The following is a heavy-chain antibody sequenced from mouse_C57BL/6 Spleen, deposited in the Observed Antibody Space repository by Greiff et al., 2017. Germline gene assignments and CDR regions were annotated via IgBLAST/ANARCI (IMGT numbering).Heavy chain of an antibody. V-gene: IGHV1-50*01. CDR1: GYTFTSYW. J-gene: IGHJ2*01. Sequence: QVQLQQPGAELVKPGASVKLSCKASGYTFTSYWMHWVKQRPGQGLEWIGEIDPSDSYTNYNQKFKGKATLTVDTSSSTAYMQLSSLTSEDSAVYYCARHYGSSYFDYWGQGTTLTVSS. D-gene: IGHD1-1*01. CDR2: IDPSDSYT. CDR3: ARHYGSSYFDY.